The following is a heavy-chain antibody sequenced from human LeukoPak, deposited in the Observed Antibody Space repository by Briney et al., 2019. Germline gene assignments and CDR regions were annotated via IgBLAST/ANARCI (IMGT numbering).Heavy chain of an antibody. Sequence: GGSLRLSCAASGFTFSSYSMNWVRQAPGKGLEWVSYISSSSSTIYYADSVKGRFTISRDNAKSSLYLQMNSLRAEETAVYYCASPRREYSSSSVYYYYYMDVWGKGTTVTVSS. J-gene: IGHJ6*03. V-gene: IGHV3-48*01. CDR3: ASPRREYSSSSVYYYYYMDV. D-gene: IGHD6-6*01. CDR1: GFTFSSYS. CDR2: ISSSSSTI.